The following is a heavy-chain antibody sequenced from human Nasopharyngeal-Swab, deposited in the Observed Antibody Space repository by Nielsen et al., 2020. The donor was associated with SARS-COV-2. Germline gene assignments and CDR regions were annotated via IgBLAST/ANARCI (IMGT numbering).Heavy chain of an antibody. V-gene: IGHV3-74*01. CDR3: ASDRSGRDDN. Sequence: GGSLRLSCAASGFTFRNYWMHWVRQAPGKGLEWVSRSNEDGSITSYADSVKGRFAISRDNAKNTLYLQMNSLRAEDTAVYFCASDRSGRDDNWGQGTLVTVAA. J-gene: IGHJ4*02. CDR2: SNEDGSIT. D-gene: IGHD6-19*01. CDR1: GFTFRNYW.